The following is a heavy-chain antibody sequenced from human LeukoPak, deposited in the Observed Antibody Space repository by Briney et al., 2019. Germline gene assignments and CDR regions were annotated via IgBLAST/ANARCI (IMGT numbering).Heavy chain of an antibody. V-gene: IGHV1-2*02. CDR1: GYTFTGYY. J-gene: IGHJ4*02. CDR3: AREGVAGTGSYYFDY. D-gene: IGHD6-19*01. Sequence: ASVKVSCKASGYTFTGYYMHWVRQAPGQGLEWMGWINPNSGGTNYAQKLQGRVTMTRDTSISTAYMELSRLRSDDTAVYYCAREGVAGTGSYYFDYWGQGTLVTVSS. CDR2: INPNSGGT.